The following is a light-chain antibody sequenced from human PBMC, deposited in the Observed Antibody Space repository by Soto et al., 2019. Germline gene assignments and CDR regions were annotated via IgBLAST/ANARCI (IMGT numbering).Light chain of an antibody. V-gene: IGKV3-11*01. Sequence: WTQTAPTRSLSPKKIATLSLRASQSVRSYLAWYQQKPGQAPRLLIYDASNRATGIPARFSGSGYGTDFTLTITRLEPEDFAVYYCQPYNTWPMFGEGTKVDIK. J-gene: IGKJ1*01. CDR3: QPYNTWPM. CDR2: DAS. CDR1: QSVRSY.